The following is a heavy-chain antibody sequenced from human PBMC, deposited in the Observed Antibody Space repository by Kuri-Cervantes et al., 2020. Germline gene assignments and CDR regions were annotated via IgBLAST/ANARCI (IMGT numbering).Heavy chain of an antibody. CDR2: IIPIFGTA. V-gene: IGHV1-69*05. CDR3: ARDRDEGVYYYDSSGYYVDAFDI. CDR1: GGTFSSYA. Sequence: SVKVSCKASGGTFSSYAISWVRQAPGQGLEWMGGIIPIFGTANYAQKFQGRVTITTDESTSTAYMELSSLRSEDTAVYYCARDRDEGVYYYDSSGYYVDAFDIWGQGTMVTVSS. D-gene: IGHD3-22*01. J-gene: IGHJ3*02.